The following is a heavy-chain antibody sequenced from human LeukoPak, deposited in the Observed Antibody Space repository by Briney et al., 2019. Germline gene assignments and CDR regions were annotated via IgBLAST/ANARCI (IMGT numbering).Heavy chain of an antibody. V-gene: IGHV3-30*03. J-gene: IGHJ4*02. CDR1: GFTFSDYA. CDR2: ISYDGSNK. D-gene: IGHD6-19*01. Sequence: GGSLRLSCAASGFTFSDYAMHWVRQAPGKGLEWVTVISYDGSNKYYADSVKGRFTGSRDNSKNTLYLQINSLRAEDTAVYFCARDVSSGWASFDYWGQGTLVTVSS. CDR3: ARDVSSGWASFDY.